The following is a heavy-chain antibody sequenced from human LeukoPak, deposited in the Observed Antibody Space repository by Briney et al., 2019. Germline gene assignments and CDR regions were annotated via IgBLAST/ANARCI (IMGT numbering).Heavy chain of an antibody. V-gene: IGHV3-23*01. J-gene: IGHJ4*02. CDR3: ASVDIVAPIDDY. CDR2: ISGSGGST. D-gene: IGHD5-12*01. Sequence: GGSLRLSRAASGFTFSSYAISWVRQAPGKGLEWVSAISGSGGSTYYADSVKGRFTISRDNSKNTLYLQMNSLRAEDTAVYYCASVDIVAPIDDYWGQGTLVTVSS. CDR1: GFTFSSYA.